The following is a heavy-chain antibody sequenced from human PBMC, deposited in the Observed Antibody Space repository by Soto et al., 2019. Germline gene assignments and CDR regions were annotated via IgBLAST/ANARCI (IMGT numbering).Heavy chain of an antibody. CDR3: ARLRDQLLFYYYYGMDV. CDR1: GFTFSSYA. V-gene: IGHV3-30-3*01. J-gene: IGHJ6*02. Sequence: GSLRLSCAASGFTFSSYAVHWVRQAPGKGLEWVAVISSDGSNKYYADSVKGRFTVSRDNSKNTLYLQMNSLRADDTAVYYCARLRDQLLFYYYYGMDVWGQGTTVTVS. CDR2: ISSDGSNK. D-gene: IGHD2-2*01.